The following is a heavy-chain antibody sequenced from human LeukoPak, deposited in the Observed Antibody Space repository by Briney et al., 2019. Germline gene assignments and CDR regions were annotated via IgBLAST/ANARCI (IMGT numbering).Heavy chain of an antibody. Sequence: PGGSLRLSCAASGFTFSSYWMSWVRQAPGKGLEWVANIKQDGSEKYYVDSVKGPFTISRDNAKNSLYLQMNSLRAEDTAVYYCASLRTYYDILTGQGWFDPWGQGTLVTVSS. J-gene: IGHJ5*02. D-gene: IGHD3-9*01. V-gene: IGHV3-7*03. CDR2: IKQDGSEK. CDR3: ASLRTYYDILTGQGWFDP. CDR1: GFTFSSYW.